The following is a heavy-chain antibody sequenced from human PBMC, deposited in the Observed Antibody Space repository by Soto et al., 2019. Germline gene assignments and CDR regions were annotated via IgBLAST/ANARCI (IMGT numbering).Heavy chain of an antibody. CDR1: GGSFSGHS. CDR3: STRAYDTNGYYRFDP. D-gene: IGHD3-22*01. J-gene: IGHJ5*01. Sequence: PSETLSLTCAVYGGSFSGHSWTWIRQSPGKGLEWIGDINHSGRVNYSPSLKSRVTISLDTSKNQFSLTLSAVTAADTAMYYCSTRAYDTNGYYRFDPWGQGTLVPVSS. V-gene: IGHV4-34*01. CDR2: INHSGRV.